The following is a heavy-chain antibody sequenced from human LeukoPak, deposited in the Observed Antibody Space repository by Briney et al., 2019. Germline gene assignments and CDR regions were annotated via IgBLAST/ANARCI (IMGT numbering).Heavy chain of an antibody. Sequence: PGGSLRLSCAASGFTVRNNYMSWVRQAPGKGLEWVSVIYSGGSTYYADSVKGRFTISRDNSKNTLYLQMNSRRAEDTAVYFCATGERMVRGDGVDYWGQGTLVTVSS. D-gene: IGHD3-10*01. V-gene: IGHV3-66*01. CDR3: ATGERMVRGDGVDY. CDR2: IYSGGST. J-gene: IGHJ4*02. CDR1: GFTVRNNY.